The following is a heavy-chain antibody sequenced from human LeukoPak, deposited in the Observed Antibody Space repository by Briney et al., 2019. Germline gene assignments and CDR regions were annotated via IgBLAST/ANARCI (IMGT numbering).Heavy chain of an antibody. D-gene: IGHD1-1*01. J-gene: IGHJ6*02. CDR3: ARVSTLPNYYYYYYGMDV. Sequence: ASVKVSCKASGYTFTSCDINWVRQATGQGLEWMGWMNPNSGNTGYAQKFQGRVTMTRNTSISTAYMELSSLRSEDTAVYYCARVSTLPNYYYYYYGMDVWGQGTTVTVSS. CDR1: GYTFTSCD. CDR2: MNPNSGNT. V-gene: IGHV1-8*01.